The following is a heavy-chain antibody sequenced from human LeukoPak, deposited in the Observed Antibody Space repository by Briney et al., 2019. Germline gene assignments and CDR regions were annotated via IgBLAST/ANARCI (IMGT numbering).Heavy chain of an antibody. V-gene: IGHV1-18*01. D-gene: IGHD6-19*01. Sequence: ASVKVSCKASGGTFSSYAISWVRQAPGQGLEWMGWISAYNGNTNYAQKLQGRVTMTTDTSTSTAYMELRSLRSDDTAVYYCATRSGGWXXXQHWGQGTLVTVSS. CDR2: ISAYNGNT. CDR1: GGTFSSYA. J-gene: IGHJ1*01. CDR3: ATRSGGWXXXQH.